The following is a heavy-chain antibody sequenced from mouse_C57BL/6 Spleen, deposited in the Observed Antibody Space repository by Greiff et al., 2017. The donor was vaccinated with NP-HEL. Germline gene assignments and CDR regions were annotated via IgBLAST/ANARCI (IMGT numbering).Heavy chain of an antibody. CDR3: ARGGVYYGSSYRYAMDY. V-gene: IGHV1-64*01. D-gene: IGHD1-1*01. Sequence: VQLQQSGAELVKPGASVKLSCKASGYTFTSYWMHWVKQRPGQGLEWIGMIHPNSGSTNYNEKFKSKATLTVDKSSSTAYMQLSSLTSEDSAVYYCARGGVYYGSSYRYAMDYWGQGTSVTVSS. CDR1: GYTFTSYW. CDR2: IHPNSGST. J-gene: IGHJ4*01.